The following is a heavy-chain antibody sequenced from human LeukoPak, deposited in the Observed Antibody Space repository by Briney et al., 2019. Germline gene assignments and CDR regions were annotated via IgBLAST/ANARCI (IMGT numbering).Heavy chain of an antibody. D-gene: IGHD6-13*01. Sequence: SGGSLRLSCAASGFTFSGSAMHWVRQASGKGLEWVGRIRSKANSYATAYAASVKGRFTISRDDSKNTAYLQMNSLKTEDTAVYYCTRRDFSAAGTVVVDYWGQGTLVTVSS. CDR3: TRRDFSAAGTVVVDY. CDR2: IRSKANSYAT. J-gene: IGHJ4*02. V-gene: IGHV3-73*01. CDR1: GFTFSGSA.